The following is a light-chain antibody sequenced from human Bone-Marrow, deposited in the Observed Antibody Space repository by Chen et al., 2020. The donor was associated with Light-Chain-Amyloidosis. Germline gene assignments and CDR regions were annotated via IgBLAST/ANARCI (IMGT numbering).Light chain of an antibody. Sequence: EVVLTQSPATLSLSPGERATLSCRASQTISTHLVWYPQKPGQVPRLLIYDASTRATGIPASFSGSGSGTDFTLSISSLEAEDFAVYYCQHRGGWPPLSFGGGTKIEIK. V-gene: IGKV3-11*01. CDR3: QHRGGWPPLS. J-gene: IGKJ4*01. CDR2: DAS. CDR1: QTISTH.